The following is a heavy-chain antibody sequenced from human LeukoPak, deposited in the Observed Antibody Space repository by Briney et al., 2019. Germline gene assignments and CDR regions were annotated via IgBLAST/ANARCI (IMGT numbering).Heavy chain of an antibody. D-gene: IGHD3-16*01. Sequence: SETLSLTCAVSGGSISSSNWWSWVRQPPGKGLEWIGEIYHSGSTNYNPSLKSRVTISGDTSKNQFSLRLSSVTAADAAVYYCARCFHRGYYYYYMDVWGKGTSVTVSS. CDR2: IYHSGST. J-gene: IGHJ6*03. V-gene: IGHV4-4*02. CDR1: GGSISSSNW. CDR3: ARCFHRGYYYYYMDV.